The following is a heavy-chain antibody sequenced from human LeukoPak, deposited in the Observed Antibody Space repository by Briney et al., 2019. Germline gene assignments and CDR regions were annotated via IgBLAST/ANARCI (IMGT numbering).Heavy chain of an antibody. V-gene: IGHV3-33*01. Sequence: GGSLRLSCAASGFIFSTYGVHWVRQAPGKGLEWVAVIWYDGSDIYYADSVKGRFTISRDNSKNTLYLQVNSLRAEDTAVYYCARDLSMVRGPLDYWGQGTLVTVSS. CDR3: ARDLSMVRGPLDY. CDR1: GFIFSTYG. CDR2: IWYDGSDI. J-gene: IGHJ4*02. D-gene: IGHD3-10*01.